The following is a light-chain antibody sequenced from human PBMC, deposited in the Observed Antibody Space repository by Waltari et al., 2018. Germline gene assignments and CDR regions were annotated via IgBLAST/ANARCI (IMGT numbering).Light chain of an antibody. V-gene: IGKV2-30*02. CDR1: QSLVHTDGNTH. CDR3: MQGTHWPYT. J-gene: IGKJ2*01. Sequence: DVVMPQSPLSLPVTLGQAASISGKSSQSLVHTDGNTHLTWFHQRPGQSPRRLIYRVSNRDSGVPDRFSGSGSVTDFTLRISRVEAEDVGVYYCMQGTHWPYTFGQGTKLDIK. CDR2: RVS.